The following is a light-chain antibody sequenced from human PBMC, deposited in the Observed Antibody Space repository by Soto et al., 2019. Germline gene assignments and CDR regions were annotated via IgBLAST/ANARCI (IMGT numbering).Light chain of an antibody. CDR2: SDN. CDR1: SSNIGTNP. J-gene: IGLJ2*01. Sequence: QSVLTQPPSASGTPGQRVTISCSGSSSNIGTNPVIWYQQLPGAAPRLLIHSDNQRPSGVPDRFSGSKSGTSASLAISGLQSEDEADYYCAAWDVSLVVFGGGTKLTVL. CDR3: AAWDVSLVV. V-gene: IGLV1-44*01.